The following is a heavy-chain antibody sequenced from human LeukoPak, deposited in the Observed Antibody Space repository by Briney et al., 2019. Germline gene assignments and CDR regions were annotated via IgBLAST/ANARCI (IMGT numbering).Heavy chain of an antibody. CDR3: ARDWRSGYSIDN. Sequence: GGSLRLSCAASGFTFDDYGMSWVRQAPGRGLEWVSGITWNADSTVYAEAVKGRFTISRDNAKNSLYLQMNSLRAEDTALYYCARDWRSGYSIDNWGQGTLVTVSS. D-gene: IGHD6-19*01. J-gene: IGHJ4*02. CDR2: ITWNADST. V-gene: IGHV3-20*04. CDR1: GFTFDDYG.